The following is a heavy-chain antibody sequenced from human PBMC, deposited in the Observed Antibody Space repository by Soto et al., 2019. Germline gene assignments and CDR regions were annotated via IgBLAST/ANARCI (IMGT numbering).Heavy chain of an antibody. CDR1: GYTFTSYD. J-gene: IGHJ3*02. Sequence: ASVKVSCKASGYTFTSYDINWVRQATGQGLEWMGWMNPNSGNTGYAQKFQGRVTMTRNTSISTAYMELSSLRSEDTAVYYCARLPGSYYDFWSGNDAFDIWGQGTMVTVSS. CDR2: MNPNSGNT. CDR3: ARLPGSYYDFWSGNDAFDI. V-gene: IGHV1-8*01. D-gene: IGHD3-3*01.